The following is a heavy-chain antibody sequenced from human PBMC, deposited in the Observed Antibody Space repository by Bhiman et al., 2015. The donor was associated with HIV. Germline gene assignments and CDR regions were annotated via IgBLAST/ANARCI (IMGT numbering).Heavy chain of an antibody. V-gene: IGHV3-30*04. CDR3: ARGPSASDGQIPWVY. CDR2: ISYDGTYK. CDR1: RFTFSTYA. D-gene: IGHD5-24*01. J-gene: IGHJ4*02. Sequence: QVQLVESGGGVVQPGRSLRLSCAASRFTFSTYAMHWVRQAPGKGLEWVALISYDGTYKYYADSVKGRFTISRDNSKNTLYLHMNSLRTEDTAVYFCARGPSASDGQIPWVYWGQGTLVTVSS.